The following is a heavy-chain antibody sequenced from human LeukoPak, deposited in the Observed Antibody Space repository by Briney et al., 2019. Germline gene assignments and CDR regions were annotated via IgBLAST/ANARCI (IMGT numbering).Heavy chain of an antibody. J-gene: IGHJ4*02. CDR3: AKSGKRIQLWSLDY. V-gene: IGHV3-74*01. D-gene: IGHD5-18*01. CDR2: INSDGSST. Sequence: GGSLRLSCAASGFTFSSYWMHWVRQAPGKGLVWVSRINSDGSSTSYADSVKGRFTISRDNAKNTLYLQMNSLRAEDTAVYYCAKSGKRIQLWSLDYWGQGTLVTVSS. CDR1: GFTFSSYW.